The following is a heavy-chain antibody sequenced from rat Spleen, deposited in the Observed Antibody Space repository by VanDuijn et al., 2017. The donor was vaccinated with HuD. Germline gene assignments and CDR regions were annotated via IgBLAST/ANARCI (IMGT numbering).Heavy chain of an antibody. Sequence: EVQLQESGPGPVKVSESLSLTCSVTGHSITSSYRWNWIRKFPGNKLEWMGYINSAGTTNYNPSLKSRISITRDTSKNQFFLQVNSVSSEDTATYYCARSDGVYYYLPFADWGQGTLVTASS. V-gene: IGHV3-3*01. CDR2: INSAGTT. D-gene: IGHD1-1*01. J-gene: IGHJ3*01. CDR3: ARSDGVYYYLPFAD. CDR1: GHSITSSYR.